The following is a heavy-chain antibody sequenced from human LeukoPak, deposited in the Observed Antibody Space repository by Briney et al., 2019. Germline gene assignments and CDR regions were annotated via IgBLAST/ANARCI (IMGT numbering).Heavy chain of an antibody. J-gene: IGHJ4*02. CDR2: IYWDDDK. D-gene: IGHD5-18*01. Sequence: SGPTLVNPTQTLTLTCTVSGFSLSTSGVGVEWIRQPPGKALEWLALIYWDDDKRYSPSLKTRLTIAKDTSKTQVFLTMTNMDPVDTATYYCAQRRQDTAVSFWGQGTLVTVSS. V-gene: IGHV2-5*02. CDR3: AQRRQDTAVSF. CDR1: GFSLSTSGVG.